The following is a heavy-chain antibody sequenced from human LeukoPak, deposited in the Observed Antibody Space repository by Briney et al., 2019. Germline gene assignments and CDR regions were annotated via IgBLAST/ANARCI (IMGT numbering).Heavy chain of an antibody. CDR3: AKDFGDIVVVPAATADAFDI. Sequence: GGSLRLSCAASGFTFSSYAMSWVRQAPGKGLEWVSAISGSGGSTYYADSVKGRFTISRDNSKNTLYLQMSSMRAEDTAVYYCAKDFGDIVVVPAATADAFDIWGQGTMVTVSS. V-gene: IGHV3-23*01. CDR2: ISGSGGST. CDR1: GFTFSSYA. J-gene: IGHJ3*02. D-gene: IGHD2-2*01.